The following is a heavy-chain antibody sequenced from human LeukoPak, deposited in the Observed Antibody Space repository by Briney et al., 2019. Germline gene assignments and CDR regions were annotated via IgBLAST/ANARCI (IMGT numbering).Heavy chain of an antibody. D-gene: IGHD5-12*01. Sequence: GRSLRLSCAASGFTFINYALHWVRQAPGKGLEWVAVISDDGTRKYYADSVQGRFTISRDNSRNTLYLQMNSLRAEDMAVYYCAREFSGYAFDIWGQGTMVTVSS. CDR3: AREFSGYAFDI. V-gene: IGHV3-30*04. J-gene: IGHJ3*02. CDR1: GFTFINYA. CDR2: ISDDGTRK.